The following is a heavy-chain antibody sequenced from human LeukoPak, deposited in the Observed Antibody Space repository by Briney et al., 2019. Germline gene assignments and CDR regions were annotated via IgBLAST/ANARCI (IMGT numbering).Heavy chain of an antibody. V-gene: IGHV1-69*01. D-gene: IGHD3-9*01. CDR1: GGTFIRYA. CDR3: ARLPLTGYSRGYYYGMDV. Sequence: SVKVSCKASGGTFIRYAISWVRQAPGQGLEWMGGIIPIFGTANHAQKFQGRVTVTADESTSTAYMELSSLRSEDTAVYYCARLPLTGYSRGYYYGMDVWGQGTTVTVSS. CDR2: IIPIFGTA. J-gene: IGHJ6*02.